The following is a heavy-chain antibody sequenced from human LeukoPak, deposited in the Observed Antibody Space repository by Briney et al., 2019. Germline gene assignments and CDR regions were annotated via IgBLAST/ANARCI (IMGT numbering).Heavy chain of an antibody. Sequence: GASVKVSCKASGYTFTGYYMHWVRQAPGQGLEWMGWIIPILGIANYAQKFQGRVTITADKSTSTAYMELSSLRSEDTAVYYCARNDYGVDYWGQGTLVTVSS. J-gene: IGHJ4*02. CDR1: GYTFTGYY. D-gene: IGHD4-17*01. CDR3: ARNDYGVDY. V-gene: IGHV1-69*10. CDR2: IIPILGIA.